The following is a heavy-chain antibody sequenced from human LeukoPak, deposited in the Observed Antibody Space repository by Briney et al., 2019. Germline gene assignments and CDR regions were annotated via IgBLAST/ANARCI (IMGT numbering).Heavy chain of an antibody. CDR2: IYSGGST. D-gene: IGHD6-6*01. CDR3: VIPARQGVSLDY. CDR1: GFTVSSNY. Sequence: PGGSLRLSCAASGFTVSSNYMSWVRQAPGKGLEWVSVIYSGGSTYYADSVKGRFTISRDNSKNTLYLQMNSLRAEDTAVYYCVIPARQGVSLDYWGQGTLVTVSS. V-gene: IGHV3-53*01. J-gene: IGHJ4*02.